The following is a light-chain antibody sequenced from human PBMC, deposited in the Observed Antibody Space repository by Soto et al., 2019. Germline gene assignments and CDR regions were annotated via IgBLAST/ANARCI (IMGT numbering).Light chain of an antibody. J-gene: IGKJ4*01. CDR1: QSVGDS. V-gene: IGKV3-11*01. Sequence: EIVLTQSPGTLSLFPGERATLSCRASQSVGDSLAWYQQKPGQAPRLLIYDASNRATGIPARFSGSGSGTDFALPISSLEHGDFAVYYCQQRSHWPLPFGGGTKVEIK. CDR2: DAS. CDR3: QQRSHWPLP.